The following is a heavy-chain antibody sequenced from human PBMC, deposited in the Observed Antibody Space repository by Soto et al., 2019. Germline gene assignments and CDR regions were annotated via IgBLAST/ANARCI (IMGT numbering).Heavy chain of an antibody. CDR1: GFTFTSSA. CDR3: AADSSSWYYYYGMDV. Sequence: SVKVSFKASGFTFTSSALQWVRQARGQRLEWIGWIVVGSGNTNYAQKFQERVTITRDMSTSTAYMELSSLRSEDTAVYYCAADSSSWYYYYGMDVWGQGPTVTVSS. D-gene: IGHD6-13*01. V-gene: IGHV1-58*01. CDR2: IVVGSGNT. J-gene: IGHJ6*02.